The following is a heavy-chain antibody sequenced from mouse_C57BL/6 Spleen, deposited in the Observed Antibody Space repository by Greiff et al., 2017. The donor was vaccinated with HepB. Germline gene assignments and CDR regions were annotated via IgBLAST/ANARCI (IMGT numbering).Heavy chain of an antibody. CDR1: GFTFSDYY. V-gene: IGHV5-12*01. J-gene: IGHJ4*01. CDR3: ARVPHYYAMDY. CDR2: ISNGGGST. Sequence: EVNLVESGGGLVQPGGSLKLSCAASGFTFSDYYMYWVRQTPEKRLEWVAYISNGGGSTYYPDTVKGRFTISRDNAKNTLYLQMSRLKSEDTAMYYCARVPHYYAMDYWGQGTSVTVSS.